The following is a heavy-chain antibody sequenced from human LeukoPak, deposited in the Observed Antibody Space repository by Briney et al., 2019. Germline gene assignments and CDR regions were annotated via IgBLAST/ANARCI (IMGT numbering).Heavy chain of an antibody. V-gene: IGHV1-8*01. D-gene: IGHD4-17*01. Sequence: GASVKVSCKASGYTFTSYDINWVRQATGQGLEWMGWMNPNSGNTGYAQKFQGRVTMTRNTSISTAYMELSSLRSEDTAVYFCARGPLRTPTVTVTTRYYYFDYWGQGTLVTVSS. J-gene: IGHJ4*02. CDR2: MNPNSGNT. CDR1: GYTFTSYD. CDR3: ARGPLRTPTVTVTTRYYYFDY.